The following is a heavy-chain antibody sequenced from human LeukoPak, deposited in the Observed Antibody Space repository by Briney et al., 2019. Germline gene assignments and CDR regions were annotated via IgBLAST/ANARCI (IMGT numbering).Heavy chain of an antibody. V-gene: IGHV1-24*01. CDR2: FDPEDGET. CDR1: GYTLTELS. D-gene: IGHD6-13*01. J-gene: IGHJ1*01. CDR3: GRWRESSSWPPGYLQH. Sequence: ASVKVSCKVSGYTLTELSMHWVRQAPGKGLEWMGGFDPEDGETIYAQKFQGRVTMTEDTSTDTAYMELSSLRSDDTAVYYCGRWRESSSWPPGYLQHWGQGTLVIVSS.